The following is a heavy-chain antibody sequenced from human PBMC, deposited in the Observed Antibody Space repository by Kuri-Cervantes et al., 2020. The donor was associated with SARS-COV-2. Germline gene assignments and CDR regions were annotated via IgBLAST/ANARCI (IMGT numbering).Heavy chain of an antibody. Sequence: SVKVSCKASGGTFSSYTISWVRQTPGQGLEWMGGIITAFGTANYAQKFQDRVTLIADKSTSTVFMELSRLSSEDTAVYYCAKELLWFGDLHGGYFDYWGQGTLVTVSS. CDR1: GGTFSSYT. D-gene: IGHD3-10*01. CDR2: IITAFGTA. V-gene: IGHV1-69*06. J-gene: IGHJ4*02. CDR3: AKELLWFGDLHGGYFDY.